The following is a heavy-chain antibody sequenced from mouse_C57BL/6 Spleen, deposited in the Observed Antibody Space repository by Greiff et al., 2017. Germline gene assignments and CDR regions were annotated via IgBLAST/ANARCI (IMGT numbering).Heavy chain of an antibody. CDR1: GYTFTDYN. J-gene: IGHJ4*01. D-gene: IGHD1-1*01. CDR2: IKPNNGGT. V-gene: IGHV1-22*01. CDR3: SRGMYCYGSGYVDYYAMDY. Sequence: EVQLQQSGPELVKPGASVKLSCKASGYTFTDYNMHWVKQSHGQSLEWIGYIKPNNGGTSYNQKFKGKATLTVNTSSSTAYMQLRSRTSEDSAVYYYSRGMYCYGSGYVDYYAMDYWGQRTSVSVCS.